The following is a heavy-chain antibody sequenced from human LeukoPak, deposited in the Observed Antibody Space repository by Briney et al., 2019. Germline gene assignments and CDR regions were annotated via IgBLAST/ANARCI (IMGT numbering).Heavy chain of an antibody. V-gene: IGHV3-21*01. Sequence: GGSLRLSCAASGFTFSSYSMNWVRQAPGKGLEWVSSISSSSSYIYYADSVKGRFTISRDNAKNSLYLQMNSLRAEDTAVYYCARAEAVEMATITLCFDYWGQGTLVTVSS. CDR3: ARAEAVEMATITLCFDY. J-gene: IGHJ4*02. CDR2: ISSSSSYI. CDR1: GFTFSSYS. D-gene: IGHD5-24*01.